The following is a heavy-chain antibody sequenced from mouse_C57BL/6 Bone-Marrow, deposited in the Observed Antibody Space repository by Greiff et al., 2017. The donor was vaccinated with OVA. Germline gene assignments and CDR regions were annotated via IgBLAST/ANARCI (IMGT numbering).Heavy chain of an antibody. CDR2: IHPNSGST. D-gene: IGHD1-1*01. V-gene: IGHV1-64*01. CDR3: SKYYYGSSYAMDY. Sequence: VQLQQPGAELVKPGASVKLSCKASGYTFTSYWMHWVKQRPGQGLEWIGMIHPNSGSTNYNEKFKSKATLTVAKSSSTAYMQLSSLTSEDSAVYCWSKYYYGSSYAMDYWGQGTSVTVSA. CDR1: GYTFTSYW. J-gene: IGHJ4*01.